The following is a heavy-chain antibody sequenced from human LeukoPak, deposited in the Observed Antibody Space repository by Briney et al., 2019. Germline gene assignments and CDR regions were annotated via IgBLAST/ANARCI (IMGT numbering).Heavy chain of an antibody. CDR2: ISAYNGNT. D-gene: IGHD6-25*01. J-gene: IGHJ4*02. CDR3: AREGSGRWFFDY. CDR1: GYTFTSYG. V-gene: IGHV1-18*01. Sequence: ASVKVSCKASGYTFTSYGISWVRQAPGQGLEWMGWISAYNGNTNYAQKLQGRVTMTRDMSTSTVYMELSSLRSEDTAVYYCAREGSGRWFFDYWGQGTLVTVSS.